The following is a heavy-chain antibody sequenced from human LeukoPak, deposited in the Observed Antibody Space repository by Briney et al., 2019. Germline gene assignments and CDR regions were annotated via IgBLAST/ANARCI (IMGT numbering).Heavy chain of an antibody. CDR2: IYYSGST. V-gene: IGHV4-59*01. D-gene: IGHD1-26*01. CDR1: GGSISSYY. CDR3: ARGQVLTELQFDY. Sequence: SETLSLTCTVSGGSISSYYWSWIRQPPGKGLEWIGYIYYSGSTNYNPSLKSRVTISVDTSKNQFSLKLSSVTAADTAVYYCARGQVLTELQFDYWGQGTLVTVSS. J-gene: IGHJ4*02.